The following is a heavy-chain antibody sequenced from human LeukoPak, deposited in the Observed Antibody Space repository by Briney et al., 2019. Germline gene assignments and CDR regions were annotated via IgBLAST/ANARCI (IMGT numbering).Heavy chain of an antibody. CDR1: GYTFTSYG. CDR2: ISAYNGNT. CDR3: ALVLARSYYNGWFDP. J-gene: IGHJ5*02. Sequence: GASVTVSCTASGYTFTSYGISWVRQAPGQGLEWMGWISAYNGNTNYAQKLQGRVTMTTDTSTSTAYMELRSLRSDDTAVYYCALVLARSYYNGWFDPWGQGTLVTVSS. V-gene: IGHV1-18*01. D-gene: IGHD3-10*01.